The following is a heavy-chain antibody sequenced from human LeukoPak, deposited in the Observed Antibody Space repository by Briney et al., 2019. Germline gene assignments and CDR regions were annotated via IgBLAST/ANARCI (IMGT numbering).Heavy chain of an antibody. CDR3: ASTPQYYYASGSYPFDY. V-gene: IGHV3-11*01. CDR1: GFTSSDYY. D-gene: IGHD3-10*01. Sequence: TGGSLRLSCAGSGFTSSDYYMSWIRQAPGKGLEWVSYISSSGSTIYYADSVKGRFTISGDNAKNSLYLQMNSLRAEDTAMHYCASTPQYYYASGSYPFDYWGQGTLVTVSS. CDR2: ISSSGSTI. J-gene: IGHJ4*02.